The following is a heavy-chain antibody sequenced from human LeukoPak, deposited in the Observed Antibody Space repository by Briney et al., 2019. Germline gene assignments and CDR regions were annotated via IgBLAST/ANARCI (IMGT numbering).Heavy chain of an antibody. V-gene: IGHV3-23*01. Sequence: GGSLRLSCAASGFTFSSYAVSWVRQAPGKGLEWVSAISGSGGSTYYADSVKGRFTISRDNSKNTLYLQMNSLRAEDTAVYYCAKDVGIAAARGYFDYWGQGTLVTVSS. CDR2: ISGSGGST. CDR3: AKDVGIAAARGYFDY. D-gene: IGHD6-13*01. J-gene: IGHJ4*02. CDR1: GFTFSSYA.